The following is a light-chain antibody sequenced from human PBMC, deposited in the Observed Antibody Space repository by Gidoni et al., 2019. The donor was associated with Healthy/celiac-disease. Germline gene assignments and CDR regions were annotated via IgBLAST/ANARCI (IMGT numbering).Light chain of an antibody. V-gene: IGKV4-1*01. J-gene: IGKJ4*01. CDR2: WAS. CDR3: QQYYSTTPS. Sequence: DIVLTQSPDSLAVSLGERATINCKSSQSVLYSSNNKIYLAWYQQKPGQPPKLLIYWASTREAGVPDRFSGSGSGTDFTLTISSLQAEDVAVYYCQQYYSTTPSFGGGTKVEIK. CDR1: QSVLYSSNNKIY.